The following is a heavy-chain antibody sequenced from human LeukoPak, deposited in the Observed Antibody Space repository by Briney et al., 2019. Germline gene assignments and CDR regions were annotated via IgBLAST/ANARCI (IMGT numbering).Heavy chain of an antibody. CDR1: GFTFGSYD. D-gene: IGHD2-8*01. J-gene: IGHJ6*02. CDR2: IGTAGDT. V-gene: IGHV3-13*01. CDR3: ARGYCTNGVCYTGYGMDV. Sequence: GGSLRLSCAASGFTFGSYDMHWVRQATGKGLEWVSAIGTAGDTYYPGSVKGRFTISRENAKNSLYLQMNSLRAGDTAVYYCARGYCTNGVCYTGYGMDVWGQGTTVTVSS.